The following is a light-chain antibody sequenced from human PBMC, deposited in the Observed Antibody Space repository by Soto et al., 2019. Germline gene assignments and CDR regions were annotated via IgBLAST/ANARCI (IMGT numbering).Light chain of an antibody. CDR3: QQIYVAPVT. CDR2: AAS. J-gene: IGKJ1*01. V-gene: IGKV1-39*01. CDR1: QSISSC. Sequence: DIKMTQSPSSLSASVGDRVTITCRASQSISSCLNWYQQKPGKAPKLLIYAASNLQSGVPSRFSGSESGTDFILTISSLQPEDFATYYCQQIYVAPVTFGQGTKVEIK.